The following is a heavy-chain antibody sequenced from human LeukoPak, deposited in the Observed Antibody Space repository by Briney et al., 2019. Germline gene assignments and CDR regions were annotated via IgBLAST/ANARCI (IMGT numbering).Heavy chain of an antibody. D-gene: IGHD3-16*02. V-gene: IGHV4-59*08. J-gene: IGHJ4*02. CDR3: ARHKDGGTYPLDY. CDR2: IHYSGRT. CDR1: GGSISGYY. Sequence: SETLSLTCTVSGGSISGYYWSWIRQPPGKTLEWIAHIHYSGRTTYNPSLQSRVTMSLDTSKNQFSLKLSSVSATDTAVYYCARHKDGGTYPLDYWGPGTLVIVSS.